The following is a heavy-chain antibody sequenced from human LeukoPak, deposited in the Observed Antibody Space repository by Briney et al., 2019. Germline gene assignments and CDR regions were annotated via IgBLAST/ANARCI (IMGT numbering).Heavy chain of an antibody. V-gene: IGHV3-13*01. CDR1: GFTFSSYA. Sequence: GGSLRLSCAASGFTFSSYAMHWVRQATGKGLEWVSGIGTAGDTYYPGSVKGRFTISKENAKNSLYLQMNSLRAGDTAVYYCARGSVAGNHAFDIWGQGTMVTVSS. CDR2: IGTAGDT. CDR3: ARGSVAGNHAFDI. D-gene: IGHD6-19*01. J-gene: IGHJ3*02.